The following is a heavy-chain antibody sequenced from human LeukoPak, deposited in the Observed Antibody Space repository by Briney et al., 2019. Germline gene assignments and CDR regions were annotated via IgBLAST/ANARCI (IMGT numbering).Heavy chain of an antibody. D-gene: IGHD1-26*01. CDR2: INHSGST. CDR1: GGSFRGYY. CDR3: ARQGGWGGAASLIEF. V-gene: IGHV4-34*01. Sequence: SETLSLTCAVYGGSFRGYYWSWIRQPPGKGLEWIGEINHSGSTNYNPSLKSRVTISLDTSKNQFSLKLSSVTASDTAIFYCARQGGWGGAASLIEFWGQGTLVTVSS. J-gene: IGHJ4*02.